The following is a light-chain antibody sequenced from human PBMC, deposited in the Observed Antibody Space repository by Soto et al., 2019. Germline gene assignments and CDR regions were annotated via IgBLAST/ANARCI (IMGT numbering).Light chain of an antibody. Sequence: DIQMTQSPSTLSASIGDRVTITCRASQSISTWLAWYQPKPGKAPKLLIYKASTLEGEVPSRFSGSGSGTDFTLTISSLQADDFATYYCQQYFDYPLTFGGRTKVEIK. CDR2: KAS. CDR3: QQYFDYPLT. V-gene: IGKV1-5*03. J-gene: IGKJ4*01. CDR1: QSISTW.